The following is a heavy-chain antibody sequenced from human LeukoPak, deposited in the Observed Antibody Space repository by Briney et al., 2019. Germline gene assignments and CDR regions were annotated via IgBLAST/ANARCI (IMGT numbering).Heavy chain of an antibody. CDR3: ARDLGIVGRGGDY. CDR1: GGSLSSHY. CDR2: IYYSGST. J-gene: IGHJ4*02. D-gene: IGHD1-26*01. Sequence: SETLSLTCTVSGGSLSSHYSSWIRQPPGKGLEWIGYIYYSGSTNYNPSLKSRVTISVDTSKNQFSLKLSSVTAADTAVYYCARDLGIVGRGGDYWGQGTLVTVSS. V-gene: IGHV4-59*11.